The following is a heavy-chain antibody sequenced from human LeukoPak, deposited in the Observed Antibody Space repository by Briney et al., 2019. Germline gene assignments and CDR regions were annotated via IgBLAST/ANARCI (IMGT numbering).Heavy chain of an antibody. V-gene: IGHV3-30-3*01. J-gene: IGHJ4*02. CDR1: GFTFSNAW. CDR3: ARDSRYYGSGSLPGY. Sequence: PGGSLRLSCAASGFTFSNAWMSWVRQAPGKGLEWVAVISYDGSNKYYADSVKGRFTISRDNSKNTLYLQMNSLRAEDTAVYYCARDSRYYGSGSLPGYWGQGTLVTVSS. CDR2: ISYDGSNK. D-gene: IGHD3-10*01.